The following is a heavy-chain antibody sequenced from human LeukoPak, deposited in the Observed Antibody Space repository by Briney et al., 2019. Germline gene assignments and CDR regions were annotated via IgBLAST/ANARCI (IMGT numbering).Heavy chain of an antibody. CDR1: GYTFTSYY. D-gene: IGHD6-13*01. Sequence: ASVKASCKASGYTFTSYYMHWVRQAPGQGLEVMGIINPSDGSTSYAQKFQGRVTMTRDTSTGTVYMELSSLRSEDTAVYYCARALAAAGTHFDYWGQGTLVTVSS. CDR3: ARALAAAGTHFDY. CDR2: INPSDGST. V-gene: IGHV1-46*01. J-gene: IGHJ4*02.